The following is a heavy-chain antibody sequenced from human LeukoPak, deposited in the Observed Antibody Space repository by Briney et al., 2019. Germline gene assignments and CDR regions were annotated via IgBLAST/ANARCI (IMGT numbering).Heavy chain of an antibody. CDR2: IYGGGTT. J-gene: IGHJ4*02. Sequence: GGSLRLSCAVSGFTVSNNYMSWVRQAPGKGLEWVSLIYGGGTTYYADSVKGRFTISSDSSKNTLYLQMNSLRAEDTAVYYCARAPNYGDYGGQWGRGTLVTVSS. D-gene: IGHD4-17*01. CDR1: GFTVSNNY. CDR3: ARAPNYGDYGGQ. V-gene: IGHV3-53*01.